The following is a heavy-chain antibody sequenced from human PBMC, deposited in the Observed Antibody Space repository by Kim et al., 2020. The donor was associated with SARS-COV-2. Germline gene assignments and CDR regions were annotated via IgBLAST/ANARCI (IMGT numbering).Heavy chain of an antibody. J-gene: IGHJ4*02. Sequence: LKSRVTSSVDPSKNQFSLKLSSVTAADTAVYYCARVITYYYDSSGGTFDYWGQGTLVTVSS. V-gene: IGHV4-59*01. CDR3: ARVITYYYDSSGGTFDY. D-gene: IGHD3-22*01.